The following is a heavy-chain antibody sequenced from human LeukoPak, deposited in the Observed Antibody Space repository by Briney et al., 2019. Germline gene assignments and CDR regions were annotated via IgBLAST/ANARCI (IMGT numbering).Heavy chain of an antibody. J-gene: IGHJ6*03. CDR3: ARLGKTYYMDV. Sequence: PSETLSLTCTVSGDSISNYYWTWVRQTPGKGLEWVGNVYHSGGADYNPSLKTRVTTSLDTYKDQFCLSLMSSSVADTAVYFCARLGKTYYMDVWGKGTTVTVSS. V-gene: IGHV4-59*08. CDR1: GDSISNYY. CDR2: VYHSGGA.